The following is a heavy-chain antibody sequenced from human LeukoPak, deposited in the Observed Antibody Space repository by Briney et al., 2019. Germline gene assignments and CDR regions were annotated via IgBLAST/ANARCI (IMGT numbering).Heavy chain of an antibody. J-gene: IGHJ4*02. CDR3: ARDRGYYGSGTYDY. D-gene: IGHD3-10*01. Sequence: GGSLRLSCAASGFTFTNAWMSWVRQAPGKGLEWVSYITSSGSIIYYADSVKGRFTISRDNAKNSLYLQMNSLRAEDTAVYYCARDRGYYGSGTYDYWGQGTLVTVSS. V-gene: IGHV3-11*04. CDR2: ITSSGSII. CDR1: GFTFTNAW.